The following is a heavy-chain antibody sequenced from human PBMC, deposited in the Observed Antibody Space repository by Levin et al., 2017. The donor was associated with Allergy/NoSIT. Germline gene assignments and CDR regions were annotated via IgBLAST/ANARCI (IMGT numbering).Heavy chain of an antibody. D-gene: IGHD4-17*01. Sequence: SETLSLTCAVYGGSFSGYYWSWIRQPPGKGLEWIGEINHSGSTNYNPSLKSRVTISVDTSKNQFSLKLSSVTAADTAVYYCATESSTVTTWTDYWGQGTLVTVSS. CDR2: INHSGST. CDR3: ATESSTVTTWTDY. V-gene: IGHV4-34*01. J-gene: IGHJ4*02. CDR1: GGSFSGYY.